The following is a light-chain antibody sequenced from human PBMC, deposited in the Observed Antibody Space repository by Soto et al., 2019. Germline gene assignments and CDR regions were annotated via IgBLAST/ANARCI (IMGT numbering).Light chain of an antibody. CDR1: QTISNTY. V-gene: IGKV3-20*01. J-gene: IGKJ3*01. Sequence: EIVLTQSPGTLSLSPGEGATLSCRASQTISNTYLARYQQKPGQAPRLLIYGASSRATVIPDRFSGSGSGTDFPLTISGREPEDFAVYYFQSYGITLFTFGPWTKVDIK. CDR3: QSYGITLFT. CDR2: GAS.